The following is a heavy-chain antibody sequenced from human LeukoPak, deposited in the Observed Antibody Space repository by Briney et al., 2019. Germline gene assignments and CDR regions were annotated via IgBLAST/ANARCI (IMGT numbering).Heavy chain of an antibody. CDR3: ARVLLSGYDRPIDF. Sequence: PGGSLGLSCAASGFTFSSYEMNWVRQAPGKRLEWVSYISSSAGSIYLADSVKDRFSVSRDNAKNSLYLQMTSLRAEDTGIYYCARVLLSGYDRPIDFWGQGTLVTVSS. CDR1: GFTFSSYE. D-gene: IGHD5-12*01. J-gene: IGHJ4*02. CDR2: ISSSAGSI. V-gene: IGHV3-48*03.